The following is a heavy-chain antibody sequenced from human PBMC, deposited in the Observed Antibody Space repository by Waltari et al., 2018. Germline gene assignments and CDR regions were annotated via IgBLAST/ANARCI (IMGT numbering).Heavy chain of an antibody. D-gene: IGHD1-26*01. CDR3: ARGRGGYSGSYPIYYFDY. CDR2: INHSGST. CDR1: GGSFSGFY. Sequence: QVQLQQWGAGLLKPSETLSLTCAVYGGSFSGFYWSWIRQPPGKGLEWIGEINHSGSTNYNPSLKSRVTISVDTSKNQFSLKLSSVTAADTAVYYCARGRGGYSGSYPIYYFDYWGQGTLVTVSS. V-gene: IGHV4-34*01. J-gene: IGHJ4*02.